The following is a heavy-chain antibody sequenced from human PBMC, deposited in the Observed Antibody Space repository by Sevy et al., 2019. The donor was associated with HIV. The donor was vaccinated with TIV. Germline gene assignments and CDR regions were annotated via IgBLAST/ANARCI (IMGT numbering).Heavy chain of an antibody. V-gene: IGHV1-2*02. D-gene: IGHD1-26*01. Sequence: ASVKVSCKASGYTFIGYYMHWMRQAPGQGLEWMGWINPNSGDTDYVQKFQGRVTMTRDTSMSTAYMEMSSLRSDDTAVYYCARGRSLSGTNSLFGCWGQGTLVTVSS. J-gene: IGHJ4*02. CDR1: GYTFIGYY. CDR3: ARGRSLSGTNSLFGC. CDR2: INPNSGDT.